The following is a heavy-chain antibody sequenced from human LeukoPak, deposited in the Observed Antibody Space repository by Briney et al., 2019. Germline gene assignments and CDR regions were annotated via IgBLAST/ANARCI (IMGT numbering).Heavy chain of an antibody. Sequence: SETLSLTCSVSGGSLSSSAYYWAGIRQPPGKGLEWNGVVKYSGSSYYTTSIKSRVTLSVDTSKNQFSLRLGSVTAADTAVYYCATLLSTILVDNYMAVWGIGSTVTVSS. D-gene: IGHD2/OR15-2a*01. CDR1: GGSLSSSAYY. V-gene: IGHV4-39*01. CDR3: ATLLSTILVDNYMAV. CDR2: VKYSGSS. J-gene: IGHJ6*03.